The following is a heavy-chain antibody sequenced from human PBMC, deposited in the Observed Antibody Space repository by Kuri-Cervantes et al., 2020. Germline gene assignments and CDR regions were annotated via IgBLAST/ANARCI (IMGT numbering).Heavy chain of an antibody. CDR1: GFTFSNYN. D-gene: IGHD5-18*01. Sequence: GESLKISCAASGFTFSNYNMNWVRQAPGKGLEWVSYITSSGNTIYYVDSVKGRFTISRDNAKNSLYLQMNSLRAEDTALYYCARDRTEYSYGYGWFDPWGQGTLVTVSS. CDR3: ARDRTEYSYGYGWFDP. CDR2: ITSSGNTI. J-gene: IGHJ5*02. V-gene: IGHV3-48*01.